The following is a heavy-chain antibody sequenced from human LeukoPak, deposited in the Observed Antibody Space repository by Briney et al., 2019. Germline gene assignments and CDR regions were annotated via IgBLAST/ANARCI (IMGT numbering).Heavy chain of an antibody. CDR3: AIEHDGATYSNL. CDR1: GGSISGSY. Sequence: SETLSLTCTVSGGSISGSYWNWIRQPPGKGLEWIGCIHDSGTTHYNPSLKSRVTISLHTSKNQFSLRLTSVTAADTAVYYCAIEHDGATYSNLWGQGTLVAVSS. D-gene: IGHD5-12*01. CDR2: IHDSGTT. J-gene: IGHJ5*02. V-gene: IGHV4-59*01.